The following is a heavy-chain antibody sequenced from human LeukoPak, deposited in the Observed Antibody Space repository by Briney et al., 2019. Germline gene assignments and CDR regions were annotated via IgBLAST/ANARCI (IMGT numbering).Heavy chain of an antibody. CDR1: GFSFSTYA. V-gene: IGHV3-23*01. Sequence: GGSLRLSCAPSGFSFSTYAMTWVRQAPGKGLEWVSSISGSGDKTYYAESVKGRFTISRDSSKNTLFLQMNSLRAEDTAIFYCAKRSAYTTGWFFDLWGQGTLVTVSS. J-gene: IGHJ4*02. CDR3: AKRSAYTTGWFFDL. D-gene: IGHD6-19*01. CDR2: ISGSGDKT.